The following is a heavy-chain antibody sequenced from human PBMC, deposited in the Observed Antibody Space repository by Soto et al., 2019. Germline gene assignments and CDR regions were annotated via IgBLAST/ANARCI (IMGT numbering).Heavy chain of an antibody. CDR2: IYYSGST. J-gene: IGHJ5*02. CDR3: ERYVGWFDP. V-gene: IGHV4-59*01. D-gene: IGHD3-10*02. Sequence: SWIQQPPGKGLEWIGYIYYSGSTNYIPSLKSRVTISGDTSKNQFSLKLSSVTAADTDVYSCERYVGWFDPWGQGTLLTV.